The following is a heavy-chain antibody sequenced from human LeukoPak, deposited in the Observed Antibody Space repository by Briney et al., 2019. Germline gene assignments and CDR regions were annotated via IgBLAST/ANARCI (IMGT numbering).Heavy chain of an antibody. J-gene: IGHJ4*02. Sequence: SGGSLRLSCVASGFTFSDYAMSWVRQAPGKGLEWVSGISDSGGSTYYADSVKGRCTISGDNSKNTVSLQMNNLRAEDTAVYFCARHDSFIPYWGQGTLVTVTS. CDR1: GFTFSDYA. D-gene: IGHD3-16*02. CDR3: ARHDSFIPY. V-gene: IGHV3-23*01. CDR2: ISDSGGST.